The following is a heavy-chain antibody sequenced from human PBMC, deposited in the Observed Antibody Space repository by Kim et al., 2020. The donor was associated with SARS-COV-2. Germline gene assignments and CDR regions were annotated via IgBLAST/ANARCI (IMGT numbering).Heavy chain of an antibody. CDR2: ISSSSSYI. J-gene: IGHJ6*02. D-gene: IGHD6-13*01. V-gene: IGHV3-21*01. CDR3: ARDRYSSSWPYGFLSGPIEYYYYYGMDV. Sequence: GGSLRLSCAASGFTFSSYSMNWVRQAPGKGLEWVSSISSSSSYIYYADSVKGRFTISRDNAKNSLYLQMNSLRAEDTAVYYCARDRYSSSWPYGFLSGPIEYYYYYGMDVWGQGTTVTVSS. CDR1: GFTFSSYS.